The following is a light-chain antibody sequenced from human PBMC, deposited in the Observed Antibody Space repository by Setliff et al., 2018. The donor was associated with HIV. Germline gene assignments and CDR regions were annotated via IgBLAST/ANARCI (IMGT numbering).Light chain of an antibody. V-gene: IGLV2-23*02. CDR1: RSDIGTYDL. CDR2: EVN. J-gene: IGLJ2*01. Sequence: QSVLTQPASVSGSPGQSSTISCTGTRSDIGTYDLVSWYRQYPGKAPKLIIYEVNRRPAGVSDRLSGSKSGNTASLTISGLQAEDETDYYCCSYAGTFLVFGGGTKVTVL. CDR3: CSYAGTFLV.